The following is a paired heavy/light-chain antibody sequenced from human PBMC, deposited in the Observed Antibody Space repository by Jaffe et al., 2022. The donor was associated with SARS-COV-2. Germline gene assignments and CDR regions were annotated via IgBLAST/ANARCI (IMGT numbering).Light chain of an antibody. J-gene: IGKJ4*01. CDR2: WAS. Sequence: DIVMTQSPDSLAVSLGERATINCKSSQSVLYSSTNNNYLAWYQQKPGQPPKLLIHWASTRESGVPARFSGSGSGTDFTLTITSLQAEDVAVYYCQQYYSSPLTFGGGTKVEIK. CDR3: QQYYSSPLT. V-gene: IGKV4-1*01. CDR1: QSVLYSSTNNNY.
Heavy chain of an antibody. Sequence: QVQLQQSGPGLVKPSQILSLTCAIFGDSVSNNRGGWHWIRQSPSRGLEWLGRTYYRSKWNHDYAVSLKSRMTINPDTSRNQFTLQLNSVTPEDTAVYYCAREIPVEYYIWGSYLWFDPWGQGTLVTVSS. V-gene: IGHV6-1*01. CDR3: AREIPVEYYIWGSYLWFDP. CDR1: GDSVSNNRGG. J-gene: IGHJ5*02. CDR2: TYYRSKWNH. D-gene: IGHD3-16*02.